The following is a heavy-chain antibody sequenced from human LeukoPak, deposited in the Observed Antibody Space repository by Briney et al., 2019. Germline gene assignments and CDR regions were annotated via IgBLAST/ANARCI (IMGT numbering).Heavy chain of an antibody. V-gene: IGHV1-18*01. CDR1: GYTFTNYG. Sequence: ASVKVTCKASGYTFTNYGFHWVRQAPGQGPEWMGWIRVSDGDTKYAQKFQGRVTLTRDTSANTAYMDLWSLRSDDTAVYFCARSGFSFGYHYFDLWGQGTLVTVSS. CDR2: IRVSDGDT. D-gene: IGHD5-18*01. J-gene: IGHJ4*02. CDR3: ARSGFSFGYHYFDL.